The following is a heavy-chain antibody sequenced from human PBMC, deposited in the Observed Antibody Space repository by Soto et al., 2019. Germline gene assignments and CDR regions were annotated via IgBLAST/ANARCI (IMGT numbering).Heavy chain of an antibody. V-gene: IGHV2-5*02. CDR1: GFPLSTNGVG. D-gene: IGHD6-6*01. CDR3: AHRRVATLFDP. CDR2: IYWDDDE. J-gene: IGHJ5*02. Sequence: SGPTLVNHTQTLTLTCTFSGFPLSTNGVGVGWIRQPPGKALEWLALIYWDDDERYSPSLKSRLTITKDTSKNQVVLTMTNMDPVDTATYYCAHRRVATLFDPWGQGTLVTAPQ.